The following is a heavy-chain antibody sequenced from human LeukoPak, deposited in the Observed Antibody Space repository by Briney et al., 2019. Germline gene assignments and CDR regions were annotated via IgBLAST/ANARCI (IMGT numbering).Heavy chain of an antibody. CDR1: GFTFSSYE. V-gene: IGHV3-48*03. D-gene: IGHD1-26*01. Sequence: GGSLRLSCAASGFTFSSYEMNWVRQAPGKGLEWVSYISSSGSTIYYADSVKGRFTISRDNAKNSLYLQMNSLRAEDTALYHCARVVSDLGSGSYTYYFDYWGQGTLVTVSS. J-gene: IGHJ4*02. CDR2: ISSSGSTI. CDR3: ARVVSDLGSGSYTYYFDY.